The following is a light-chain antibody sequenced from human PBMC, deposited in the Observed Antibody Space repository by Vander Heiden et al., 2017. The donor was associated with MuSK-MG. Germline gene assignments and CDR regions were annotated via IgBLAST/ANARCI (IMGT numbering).Light chain of an antibody. CDR2: AAS. J-gene: IGKJ3*01. Sequence: DIQMTQSPSSLSASVGDRVTITCRASQSISSYLNWYQQKPGKAPKLLIYAASSLQSGVPSRFSGSGSGTDFTLTISRLHPEDFATYYCQQSDSTPKTFGHGTKVDIK. V-gene: IGKV1-39*01. CDR3: QQSDSTPKT. CDR1: QSISSY.